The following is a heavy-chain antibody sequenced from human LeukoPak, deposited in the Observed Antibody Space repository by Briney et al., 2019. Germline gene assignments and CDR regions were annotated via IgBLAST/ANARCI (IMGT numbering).Heavy chain of an antibody. Sequence: ASVKVSCKASGGTFSSYAISWVRQAPGQGLEWMGRIIPILGIANYAQKFQGRVTITADKSTSTAYMELNSLRDEDTAVYYCARDAGISGSYFPPRHLGAFDIWGQGTMVTVSS. J-gene: IGHJ3*02. V-gene: IGHV1-69*04. D-gene: IGHD1-26*01. CDR3: ARDAGISGSYFPPRHLGAFDI. CDR2: IIPILGIA. CDR1: GGTFSSYA.